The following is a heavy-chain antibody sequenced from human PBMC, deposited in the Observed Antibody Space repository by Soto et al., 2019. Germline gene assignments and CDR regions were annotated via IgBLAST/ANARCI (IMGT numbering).Heavy chain of an antibody. D-gene: IGHD4-17*01. CDR1: GFTCSRDG. Sequence: GGAVRVSCAASGFTCSRDGMSWVRQAPGKGLEWVSLITDNGGSTYYADSVKGRFTISRDNTKNTLFLQMNSLRAEDTAVYYCAKERATTTAFDYWGQGALVIVSS. V-gene: IGHV3-23*01. CDR2: ITDNGGST. J-gene: IGHJ4*02. CDR3: AKERATTTAFDY.